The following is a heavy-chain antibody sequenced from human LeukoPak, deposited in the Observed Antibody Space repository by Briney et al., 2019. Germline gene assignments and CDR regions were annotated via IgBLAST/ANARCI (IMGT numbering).Heavy chain of an antibody. V-gene: IGHV3-7*01. CDR1: GFTFSNYW. CDR2: IRQDGSDQ. J-gene: IGHJ6*02. Sequence: GGSLRLSCAASGFTFSNYWMTWVRQAPGKGLEWVANIRQDGSDQYYVDSVKGRFTLSRDNAKSSLYLQMNSLRAEDTAVYYCASRAGYYGMDVWGQGTTVTVSS. CDR3: ASRAGYYGMDV.